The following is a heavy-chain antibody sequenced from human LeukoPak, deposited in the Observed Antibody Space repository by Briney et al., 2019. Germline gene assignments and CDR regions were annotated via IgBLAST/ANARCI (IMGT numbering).Heavy chain of an antibody. V-gene: IGHV4-34*01. CDR1: GGSFSGYY. D-gene: IGHD6-13*01. CDR2: INHSGST. J-gene: IGHJ4*02. Sequence: SETLSLTCAVYGGSFSGYYWSWIRQPPGKGLEWIGEINHSGSTNYNPSLKSRVTISVDTSKNQFSLKLSSVTAADTAVYYCARARRLGALLAAAGLFDYWGQGTLVTVSS. CDR3: ARARRLGALLAAAGLFDY.